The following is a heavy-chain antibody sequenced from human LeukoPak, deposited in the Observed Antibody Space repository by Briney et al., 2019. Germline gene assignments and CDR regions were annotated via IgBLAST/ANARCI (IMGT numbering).Heavy chain of an antibody. CDR1: GFTFANTW. V-gene: IGHV3-15*01. CDR3: LWWDY. J-gene: IGHJ4*02. Sequence: GGSLRLSCAGSGFTFANTWMSWVRQGPGKGLEWVGRIKSNSDGGTTDYAASVKGRFTISRDDSKNTVYLQMNSLKTEDTAVYYCLWWDYWGQGTLVTVSS. CDR2: IKSNSDGGTT. D-gene: IGHD2-21*01.